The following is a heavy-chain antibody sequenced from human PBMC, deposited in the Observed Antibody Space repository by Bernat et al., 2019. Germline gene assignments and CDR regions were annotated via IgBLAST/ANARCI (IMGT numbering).Heavy chain of an antibody. CDR1: GFTFSSYS. V-gene: IGHV3-21*01. J-gene: IGHJ6*02. CDR2: ISSSSSYI. D-gene: IGHD3-3*01. Sequence: EVQLVESGGGLVKPGGSLRLSCAASGFTFSSYSMNWVRQAPGKGLEWVSSISSSSSYIYYADSVKGRFTISRDNAKNSLYLQMNSLRAEDTAVYYCARMETYYDFWSGLAGKPLDIWGQGTTVTVSS. CDR3: ARMETYYDFWSGLAGKPLDI.